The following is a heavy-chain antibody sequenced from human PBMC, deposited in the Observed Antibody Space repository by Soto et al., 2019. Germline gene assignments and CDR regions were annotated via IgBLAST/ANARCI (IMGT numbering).Heavy chain of an antibody. CDR3: ARDLIAAAGTEYYYGMDV. CDR1: GFTFSSYW. D-gene: IGHD6-13*01. Sequence: GGSLRLSCAASGFTFSSYWMSWVRQAPGKGLEWVANIKEDGSEKYFVDSVKGRFTISRDNAKNSLYLQMNSLRAEDTAVYYCARDLIAAAGTEYYYGMDVWGQGTTVTVSS. V-gene: IGHV3-7*01. CDR2: IKEDGSEK. J-gene: IGHJ6*02.